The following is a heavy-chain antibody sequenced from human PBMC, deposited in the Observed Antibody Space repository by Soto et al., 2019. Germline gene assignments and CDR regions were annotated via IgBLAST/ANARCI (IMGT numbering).Heavy chain of an antibody. D-gene: IGHD3-10*01. J-gene: IGHJ6*03. Sequence: PSETLSLTCAVYGGSFSGYYWSWIRQPPGKGLEWIGEINHSGSTNYNPSLKSRVTISVDTSKNQFSLKLSSVTAADTAVYYCARGDVSDGSGSRQGDYYYYMDVWGKGTTVTVSS. V-gene: IGHV4-34*01. CDR2: INHSGST. CDR1: GGSFSGYY. CDR3: ARGDVSDGSGSRQGDYYYYMDV.